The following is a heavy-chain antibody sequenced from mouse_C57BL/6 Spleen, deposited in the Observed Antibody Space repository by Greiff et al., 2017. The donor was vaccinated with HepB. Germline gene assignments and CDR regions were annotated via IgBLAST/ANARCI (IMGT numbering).Heavy chain of an antibody. Sequence: EVQLQQSGPELVKPGASVKISCKASGYTFTDYNIHWVKQSHGKSLEWIGYINPNNGGTSYNQKFKGKATLTVNKSSSTAYMELRSLTSEDSAVYYGARLRYYFDYWGQGTTLTVSS. V-gene: IGHV1-22*01. CDR2: INPNNGGT. CDR3: ARLRYYFDY. CDR1: GYTFTDYN. J-gene: IGHJ2*01.